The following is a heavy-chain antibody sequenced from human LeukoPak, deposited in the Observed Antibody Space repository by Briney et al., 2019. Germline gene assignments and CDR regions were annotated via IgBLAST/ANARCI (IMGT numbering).Heavy chain of an antibody. CDR3: AKEGALRYFDWLYSYYYYMDV. CDR2: ISYDGSNK. Sequence: GRSLRLSCAASGFTFSSYAMHWVRQAPGKGLEWVAVISYDGSNKYYADSVKGRFTISRDNSKNTLYLQMNSLRAEDTAVYYCAKEGALRYFDWLYSYYYYMDVWGKGTTVTISS. D-gene: IGHD3-9*01. CDR1: GFTFSSYA. V-gene: IGHV3-30*04. J-gene: IGHJ6*03.